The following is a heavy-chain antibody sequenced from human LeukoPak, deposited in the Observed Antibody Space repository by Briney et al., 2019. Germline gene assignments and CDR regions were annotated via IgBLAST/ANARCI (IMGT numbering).Heavy chain of an antibody. J-gene: IGHJ4*02. V-gene: IGHV3-66*01. D-gene: IGHD1-26*01. CDR1: GFIINNNY. CDR2: IFSGGST. Sequence: GGSLRLSCAASGFIINNNYMSWVRQAPGRGLEWVSVIFSGGSTYHADSVKGKFIISRDNSKNTLYLQMNSLRDEDTAVYYCAKDLAGSGSYSFDYWGQGTLVTVSS. CDR3: AKDLAGSGSYSFDY.